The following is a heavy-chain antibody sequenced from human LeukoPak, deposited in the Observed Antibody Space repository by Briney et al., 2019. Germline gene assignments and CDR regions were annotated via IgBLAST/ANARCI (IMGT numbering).Heavy chain of an antibody. CDR1: DGSIGSRRYY. V-gene: IGHV4-39*01. D-gene: IGHD1-26*01. CDR3: ASSQVGANSGFDY. Sequence: ETLALTCTFSDGSIGSRRYYRGWIRQPPVKGLEWIGNINYSGNTYYNPSLKSRVTLSVDTSKTQFSLKMSSVTATDTAVSYCASSQVGANSGFDYWGQGTLVTVSS. CDR2: INYSGNT. J-gene: IGHJ4*02.